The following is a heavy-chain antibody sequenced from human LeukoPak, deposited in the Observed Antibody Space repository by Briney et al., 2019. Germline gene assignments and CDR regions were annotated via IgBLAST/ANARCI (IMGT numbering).Heavy chain of an antibody. CDR2: LHTSGSGSA. CDR1: GGSITCYH. J-gene: IGHJ4*02. Sequence: KPSETLSLTCTVSGGSITCYHWSWIRQSAGKGLEWIGRLHTSGSGSATFNPSLQSRVTVSIDKSKNQFSLNLISVTAADTAVYYCAREPAGVPEYYFDYWGQGTLVTVSS. CDR3: AREPAGVPEYYFDY. V-gene: IGHV4-4*07.